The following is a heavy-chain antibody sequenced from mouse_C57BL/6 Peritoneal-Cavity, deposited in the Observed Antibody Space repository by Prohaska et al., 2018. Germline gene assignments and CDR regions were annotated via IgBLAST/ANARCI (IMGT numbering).Heavy chain of an antibody. CDR2: IRLKSDNYAT. J-gene: IGHJ1*03. Sequence: EVKLEESGGGLVQPGGSMKLSCVVFGFTFSNYWMHWVRQSPEQGLEWVAQIRLKSDNYATHYAEAVKGRFTISRDDSKSSVYLQMNNLRAEDTGIYYCTGGYDVWGTGTTVTVSS. D-gene: IGHD2-2*01. CDR1: GFTFSNYW. CDR3: TGGYDV. V-gene: IGHV6-3*01.